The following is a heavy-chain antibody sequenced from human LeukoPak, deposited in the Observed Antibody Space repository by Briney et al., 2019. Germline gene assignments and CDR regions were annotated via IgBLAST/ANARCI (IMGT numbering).Heavy chain of an antibody. CDR2: ISDSGDST. D-gene: IGHD3-16*01. J-gene: IGHJ4*02. CDR3: SKETSLKD. V-gene: IGHV3-23*01. Sequence: QPGGSLRLSCAASGFTFNSYAMSCVRQAPGKGLEWVSVISDSGDSTYYADSVKGRFTISRDNSKNTLSLQMNSLRVDDTAVYYCSKETSLKDWGQGTLVIVSS. CDR1: GFTFNSYA.